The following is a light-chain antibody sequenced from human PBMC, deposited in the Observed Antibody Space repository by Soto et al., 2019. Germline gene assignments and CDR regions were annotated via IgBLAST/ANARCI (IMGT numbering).Light chain of an antibody. CDR1: QDIGTS. V-gene: IGKV1-16*01. Sequence: DIQMTQSPSSLSVSVGDRVTITCRASQDIGTSLGWFQQEPGKAPKSLIYSASTLQIGVSTRFSASGSGTDFTLTISSLQPEDFATYYRQQYHSYPRTFGQGTRLEIK. CDR3: QQYHSYPRT. CDR2: SAS. J-gene: IGKJ1*01.